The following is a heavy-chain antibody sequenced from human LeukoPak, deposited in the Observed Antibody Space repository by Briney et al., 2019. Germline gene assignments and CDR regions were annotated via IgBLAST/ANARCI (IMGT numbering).Heavy chain of an antibody. V-gene: IGHV4-61*02. CDR2: IYTSGST. Sequence: KPSETLSLTCTVSGGSISSSSYYWGWIRQPAGKGLEWIGRIYTSGSTNYNPSLKSRVTISVDTSKNQFSLKLSSVTAADTAVYYCARDRVVPAAIGSSFAWFDPWGQGTLVTVSS. CDR3: ARDRVVPAAIGSSFAWFDP. J-gene: IGHJ5*02. D-gene: IGHD2-2*01. CDR1: GGSISSSSYY.